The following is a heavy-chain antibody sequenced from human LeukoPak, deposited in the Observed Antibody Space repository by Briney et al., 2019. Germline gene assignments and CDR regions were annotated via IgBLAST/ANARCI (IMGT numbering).Heavy chain of an antibody. CDR2: IIPIFGTA. D-gene: IGHD3-9*01. CDR1: GGTFSSYA. J-gene: IGHJ4*02. CDR3: ARDPIDDILTGYFPSGGFDY. V-gene: IGHV1-69*05. Sequence: ASVKVSCKASGGTFSSYAISWVRQAPGQGLEWMGRIIPIFGTANYAQKFQGRVTITTDESTSTAYMELSSLRSEDTAVYYCARDPIDDILTGYFPSGGFDYWGQGTLVTVSS.